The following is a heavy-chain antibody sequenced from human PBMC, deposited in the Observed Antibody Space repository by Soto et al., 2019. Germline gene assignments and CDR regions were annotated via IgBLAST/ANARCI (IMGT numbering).Heavy chain of an antibody. CDR3: AKDRGPGYYYGMDV. J-gene: IGHJ6*02. CDR1: GFTFSSYG. CDR2: ISYDGSNK. D-gene: IGHD3-10*01. V-gene: IGHV3-30*18. Sequence: GGSLRLSCAASGFTFSSYGMQWVRQAPGKGLEWVAVISYDGSNKYYADSVKGRFTISRDNSKNTLYLQMNSLRAEDTAVYYCAKDRGPGYYYGMDVWGQGTTVTVSS.